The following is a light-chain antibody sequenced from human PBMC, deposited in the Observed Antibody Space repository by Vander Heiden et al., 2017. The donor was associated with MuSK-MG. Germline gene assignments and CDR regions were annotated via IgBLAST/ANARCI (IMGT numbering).Light chain of an antibody. V-gene: IGLV3-19*01. CDR2: GKN. CDR3: NSRDSSGNPLYV. J-gene: IGLJ1*01. CDR1: SLRSYY. Sequence: SSELTQDPAVSVALGQTVRITCQGDSLRSYYASWYQQKPGQAPVLVIYGKNNRPSGSPDRFSGSSSGNTASLTITGAQAEEEADYYCNSRDSSGNPLYVFGTGTKVTVL.